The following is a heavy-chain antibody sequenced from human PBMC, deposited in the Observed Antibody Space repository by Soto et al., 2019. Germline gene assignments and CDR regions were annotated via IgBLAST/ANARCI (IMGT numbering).Heavy chain of an antibody. V-gene: IGHV4-4*07. J-gene: IGHJ6*02. D-gene: IGHD1-1*01. CDR1: GESISTYY. CDR3: ARVLLERRHYFGMDV. Sequence: QVQLRESGPGLVKASETLSLTCTVSGESISTYYWSWIRQPAGKGLEWIGRMYGSGSTNHSPFLKSRVTMSVDTSKNQFSLKLNSVTAADTAVYYCARVLLERRHYFGMDVWGQGTTVIVSS. CDR2: MYGSGST.